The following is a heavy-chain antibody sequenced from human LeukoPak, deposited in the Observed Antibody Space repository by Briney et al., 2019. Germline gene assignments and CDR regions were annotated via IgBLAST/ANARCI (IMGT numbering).Heavy chain of an antibody. CDR2: ISSSGSTI. V-gene: IGHV3-11*01. CDR1: GFTFSDYY. J-gene: IGHJ4*02. D-gene: IGHD3-16*01. CDR3: ASHTPVYVSNVDY. Sequence: GGSLRLSCAATGFTFSDYYMSWIRQAPGKGLEWVSYISSSGSTIYYADSVKGRFTISRDNAKNSLYLQMNSLRAEDTAVCYCASHTPVYVSNVDYWGQGTLVTVSS.